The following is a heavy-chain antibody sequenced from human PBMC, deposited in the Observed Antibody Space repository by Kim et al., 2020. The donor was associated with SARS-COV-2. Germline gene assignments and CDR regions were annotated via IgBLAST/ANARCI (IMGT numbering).Heavy chain of an antibody. CDR2: IIPIFGTA. J-gene: IGHJ4*02. CDR3: ARDDDSHIAAAEGDLDY. D-gene: IGHD6-13*01. CDR1: GGTFSSYA. V-gene: IGHV1-69*13. Sequence: SVKVSCKASGGTFSSYAISWVRQAPGQGLEWMGGIIPIFGTANYAQKFQGRVTITADESTSTAYMELSSLRSEDTAVYYCARDDDSHIAAAEGDLDYWGQGTLVTVSS.